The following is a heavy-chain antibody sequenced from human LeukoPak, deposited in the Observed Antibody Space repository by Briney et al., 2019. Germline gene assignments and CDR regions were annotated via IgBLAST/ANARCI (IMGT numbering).Heavy chain of an antibody. J-gene: IGHJ5*02. D-gene: IGHD1-14*01. CDR1: GYTFTSYY. Sequence: ASVKVSCKASGYTFTSYYMHWVRQAPGQGLEWMGIINPSGGSTSYAQKFQGRVTMTRDMSTSTVYMELSSLRSEDTAVYYCARVTGVYWLPTHGFDPWGQGTLVTVSS. V-gene: IGHV1-46*01. CDR2: INPSGGST. CDR3: ARVTGVYWLPTHGFDP.